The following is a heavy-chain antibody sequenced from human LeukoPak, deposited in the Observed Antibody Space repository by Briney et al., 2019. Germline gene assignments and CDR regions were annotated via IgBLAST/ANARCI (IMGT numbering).Heavy chain of an antibody. V-gene: IGHV3-30*03. J-gene: IGHJ4*02. CDR2: ISYDGSNK. Sequence: PGGSLRLSCAASGFTFSSYGMHWVRQAPGKGLEWVAVISYDGSNKYYADSVKGRFTISRDNSKNTLYLQMNSLRAEDTAVYYCARADVGVLGLAVAGSFDYWGQGTLVTVSS. D-gene: IGHD6-19*01. CDR1: GFTFSSYG. CDR3: ARADVGVLGLAVAGSFDY.